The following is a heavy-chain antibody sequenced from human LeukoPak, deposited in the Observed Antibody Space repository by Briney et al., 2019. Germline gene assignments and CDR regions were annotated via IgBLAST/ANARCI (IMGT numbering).Heavy chain of an antibody. D-gene: IGHD5-24*01. CDR2: ITPSGGT. CDR1: GYTFTSYA. CDR3: ARNLYGDGFALFDY. Sequence: ASVKVSFKASGYTFTSYAMHWVRQAPGQGLEWMGWITPSGGTNYPQKFQGRVAITRGTSITTAYMDLSSLTSHDTAAYYCARNLYGDGFALFDYWGQGALVTVSS. J-gene: IGHJ4*02. V-gene: IGHV1-2*02.